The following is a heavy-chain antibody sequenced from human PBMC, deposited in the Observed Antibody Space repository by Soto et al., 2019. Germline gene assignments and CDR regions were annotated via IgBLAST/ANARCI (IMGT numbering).Heavy chain of an antibody. Sequence: GVALRLSCAASGFTFSSYSMNWVRQAPGKGLEWVSSISSSSSYIYYADSVKGRFTISRDNAKNSLYLQMNSLRAEDTAVYYCARGSLLWFGELPYYYYYMDVWGKGTAVTVSS. J-gene: IGHJ6*03. D-gene: IGHD3-10*01. CDR1: GFTFSSYS. CDR3: ARGSLLWFGELPYYYYYMDV. V-gene: IGHV3-21*01. CDR2: ISSSSSYI.